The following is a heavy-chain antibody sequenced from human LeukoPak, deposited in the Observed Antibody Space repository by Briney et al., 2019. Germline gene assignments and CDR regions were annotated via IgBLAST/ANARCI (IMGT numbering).Heavy chain of an antibody. CDR3: ARGGTYYDILTGYYTAWYFDY. D-gene: IGHD3-9*01. J-gene: IGHJ4*02. Sequence: GGSLRLSCAASGFTFSSYWMSWVRQAPGKGLEWVANIKQDGSEKYYVDSVKGRFTISRDNAKNSPYLQMNSLRAEDTAAYYCARGGTYYDILTGYYTAWYFDYWGQGTLVTVSS. V-gene: IGHV3-7*04. CDR1: GFTFSSYW. CDR2: IKQDGSEK.